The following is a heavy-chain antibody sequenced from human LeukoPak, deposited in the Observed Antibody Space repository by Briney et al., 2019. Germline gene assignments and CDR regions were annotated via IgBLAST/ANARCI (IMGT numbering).Heavy chain of an antibody. CDR1: GCTFTSYG. CDR3: ARGDSGSGYYPPSDS. Sequence: GASVKVSCKASGCTFTSYGISWVRQAPGQGLEWMGIINPSGGSTSYAQKFQGRVTMTRDTSTSTVYMELSSLRSEDTAVYYCARGDSGSGYYPPSDSWGQGTLVTVSS. J-gene: IGHJ4*02. D-gene: IGHD3-3*01. V-gene: IGHV1-46*01. CDR2: INPSGGST.